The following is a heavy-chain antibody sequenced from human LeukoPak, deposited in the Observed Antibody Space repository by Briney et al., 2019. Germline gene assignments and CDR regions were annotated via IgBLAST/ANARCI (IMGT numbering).Heavy chain of an antibody. Sequence: GGSLRLSCAASGFTFTNYAMSWVRQAPGRGLEWVPNISPGGSTNYADSVKGRFTISRDNYKNTMYLQMNSLRAEDTAVYYCAPSPYGGNSPGDYWGQGTLVTVSS. J-gene: IGHJ4*02. CDR2: ISPGGST. V-gene: IGHV3-23*01. CDR3: APSPYGGNSPGDY. CDR1: GFTFTNYA. D-gene: IGHD4-23*01.